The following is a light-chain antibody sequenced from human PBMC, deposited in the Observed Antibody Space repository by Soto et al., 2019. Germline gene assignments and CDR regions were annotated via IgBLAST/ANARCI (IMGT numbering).Light chain of an antibody. CDR1: ASNIVTNT. V-gene: IGLV1-44*01. J-gene: IGLJ2*01. CDR2: YND. CDR3: AAWDDRLNGPL. Sequence: SVLTQPLSASGTPGQRVTISCSGAASNIVTNTVNWYQQLPGAAPKLLIYYNDRRPSGGVTDRFSASKSGTSASLAISGLRSEDEADYDCAAWDDRLNGPLVGGGTKRTVL.